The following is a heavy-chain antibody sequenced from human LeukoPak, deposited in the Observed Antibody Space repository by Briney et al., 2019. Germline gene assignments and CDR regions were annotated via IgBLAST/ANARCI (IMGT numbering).Heavy chain of an antibody. J-gene: IGHJ6*02. CDR3: ARSPSDLGGGGDCYPPYYYYYGMDV. V-gene: IGHV3-66*03. CDR1: GFTVSSNY. CDR2: IYSCGST. Sequence: GGSLRLSCAASGFTVSSNYMSWVRQAPGKGLEWVSVIYSCGSTYYADSVKGRFTISRDNSKNTLYLQMNSLRAEDTAVYYCARSPSDLGGGGDCYPPYYYYYGMDVWGQGTTVTVSS. D-gene: IGHD2-21*02.